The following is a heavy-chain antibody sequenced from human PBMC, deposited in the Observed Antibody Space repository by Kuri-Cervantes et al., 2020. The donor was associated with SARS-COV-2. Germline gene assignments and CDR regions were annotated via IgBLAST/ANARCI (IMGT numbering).Heavy chain of an antibody. Sequence: GSLRLSCAVSGDSISSRYWSWIRQPPGKGLEWIGYVYFRGSTNYNPSLESRVTISVDTSKNQFSLKLSSVTAADTAVYYCASQGDYSPDVNPAHYAFDIWGQGTMVTVSS. J-gene: IGHJ3*02. CDR2: VYFRGST. CDR3: ASQGDYSPDVNPAHYAFDI. D-gene: IGHD4-11*01. CDR1: GDSISSRY. V-gene: IGHV4-59*08.